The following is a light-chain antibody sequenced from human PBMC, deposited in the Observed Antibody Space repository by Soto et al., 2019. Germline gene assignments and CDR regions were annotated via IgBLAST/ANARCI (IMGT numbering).Light chain of an antibody. J-gene: IGLJ3*02. CDR1: SSNIGSNY. CDR3: AAWDDSLSGRV. V-gene: IGLV1-47*01. CDR2: RNN. Sequence: QAVVTQPPSASGTPGQRVTISCSGSSSNIGSNYVYWYQQLLGTAPKLLIYRNNQRPSGVPDRFSGSKSGTSASLAISGLRSEDEADYYCAAWDDSLSGRVFGGGTKLTVL.